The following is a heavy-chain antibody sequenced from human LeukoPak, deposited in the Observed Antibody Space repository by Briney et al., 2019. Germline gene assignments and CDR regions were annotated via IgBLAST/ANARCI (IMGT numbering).Heavy chain of an antibody. CDR1: GYTFTGYY. CDR2: INPNSGGT. CDR3: ARETAWGTMVRGVITSFDY. J-gene: IGHJ4*02. D-gene: IGHD3-10*01. Sequence: GASVKVSCKASGYTFTGYYMHWVRQAPGQGLEWMGWINPNSGGTNYAQKFQGRVTMTRDTSISTAYMELSRLRSDDTAVYYCARETAWGTMVRGVITSFDYWGQGTLVTVSS. V-gene: IGHV1-2*02.